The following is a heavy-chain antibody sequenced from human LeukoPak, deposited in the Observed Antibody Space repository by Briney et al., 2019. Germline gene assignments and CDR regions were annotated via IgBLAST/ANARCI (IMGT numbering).Heavy chain of an antibody. Sequence: GGSLRLSCAASGFTFSDYYMSWIRQAPGKGLEWVSYISSSGSTIYYADSVKGRSTISRDNAKNSLYLQMNSLRAEDMAVYYCARDLSRVVVAASNDKNWFDPWGQGTLVTVSS. CDR2: ISSSGSTI. CDR1: GFTFSDYY. CDR3: ARDLSRVVVAASNDKNWFDP. J-gene: IGHJ5*02. D-gene: IGHD2-15*01. V-gene: IGHV3-11*01.